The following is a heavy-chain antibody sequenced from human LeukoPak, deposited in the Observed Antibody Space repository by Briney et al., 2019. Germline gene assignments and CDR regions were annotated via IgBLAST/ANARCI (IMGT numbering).Heavy chain of an antibody. Sequence: QPGGSLRLSCAASGFTFSSYAMHWVRQAPGKGLEWVSLISGDAGSTYYADSVKGRFTISRDDSKNSLYLQMNSLRTEDTAFYYCAKDIYRGLDMATRPDYWGQGTLVTVSS. V-gene: IGHV3-43*02. CDR3: AKDIYRGLDMATRPDY. J-gene: IGHJ4*02. D-gene: IGHD5-24*01. CDR1: GFTFSSYA. CDR2: ISGDAGST.